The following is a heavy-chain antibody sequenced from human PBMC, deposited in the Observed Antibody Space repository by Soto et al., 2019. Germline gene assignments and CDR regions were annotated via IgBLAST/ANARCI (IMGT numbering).Heavy chain of an antibody. J-gene: IGHJ6*02. Sequence: GGSLRLSCAASGFTFSSYGMHWVRQAPGKGLEWVAVISYDGSNKYYADSVKGRFTISRDNSKNTLYLQMNSLRAEDTAVYYCASVVVPAAMSGMDVWGQGTTVTVSS. CDR3: ASVVVPAAMSGMDV. CDR1: GFTFSSYG. D-gene: IGHD2-2*01. CDR2: ISYDGSNK. V-gene: IGHV3-30*03.